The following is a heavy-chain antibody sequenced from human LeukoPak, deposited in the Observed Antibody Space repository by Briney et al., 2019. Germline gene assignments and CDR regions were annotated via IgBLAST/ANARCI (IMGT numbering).Heavy chain of an antibody. V-gene: IGHV1-2*02. J-gene: IGHJ4*02. CDR1: GYTFTEHF. Sequence: ASVTVSCKASGYTFTEHFIHWVRQAPGQGLQYMGWIHPASANTVYAQMFHGRVTLTRDTPAATTYMELSGLRSDDTAVYYCARDLRPANLWGQGTLVTVSS. CDR3: ARDLRPANL. CDR2: IHPASANT. D-gene: IGHD1-7*01.